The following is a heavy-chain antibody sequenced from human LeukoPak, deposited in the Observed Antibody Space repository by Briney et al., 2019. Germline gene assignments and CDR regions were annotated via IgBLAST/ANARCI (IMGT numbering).Heavy chain of an antibody. V-gene: IGHV1-18*01. CDR3: ARGWRRIAARGPAWYNWFDP. CDR2: ISAYNDNT. CDR1: GYTFTSYG. J-gene: IGHJ5*02. D-gene: IGHD6-6*01. Sequence: ASVKVSCKASGYTFTSYGISWVRQAPGQGLEWMGWISAYNDNTNYAQKLQGRVTMTTDTSTSTAYTELRSLRSDDTAVYYCARGWRRIAARGPAWYNWFDPWGQGTLVTVSS.